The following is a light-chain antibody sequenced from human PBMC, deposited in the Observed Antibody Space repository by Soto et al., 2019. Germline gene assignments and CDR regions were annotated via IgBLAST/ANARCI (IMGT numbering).Light chain of an antibody. J-gene: IGLJ1*01. CDR1: SSDVGGFNY. CDR3: SSYTSDSTHV. CDR2: EVS. V-gene: IGLV2-14*01. Sequence: QSALTQPASVSGSPGQSFTISCTGTSSDVGGFNYVAWYQQRPGKAPKLMIFEVSNRPSGVSDRFSGSKSGNTASLTISGLQAEDEADYYCSSYTSDSTHVFGSGTKVTVL.